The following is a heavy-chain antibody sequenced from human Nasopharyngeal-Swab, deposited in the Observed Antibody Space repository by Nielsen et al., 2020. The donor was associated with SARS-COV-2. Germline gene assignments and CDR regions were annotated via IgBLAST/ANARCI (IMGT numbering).Heavy chain of an antibody. D-gene: IGHD5-12*01. CDR2: ISSSSSYI. J-gene: IGHJ4*02. V-gene: IGHV3-21*01. Sequence: WIRQPPGKGLEWVSSISSSSSYIYYADSVKGRFTISRDNAKNSLYLQMNSLRAEDTAVYYCARDLSGYWVSFDYWGQGTLVTSPQ. CDR3: ARDLSGYWVSFDY.